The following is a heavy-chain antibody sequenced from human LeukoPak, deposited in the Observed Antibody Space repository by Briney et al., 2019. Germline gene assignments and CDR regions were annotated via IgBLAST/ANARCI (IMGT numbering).Heavy chain of an antibody. D-gene: IGHD1-26*01. V-gene: IGHV3-7*01. CDR2: MNIDGSEK. CDR3: ARDPVEWELLLDY. CDR1: GFTFRNFW. J-gene: IGHJ4*02. Sequence: GGSLRLSCAASGFTFRNFWMNWARQAPGKRPEWVANMNIDGSEKYYADSVKGRFSISRDNARNSVYLQMASLRVEDTAVYYCARDPVEWELLLDYWGQGTLVTVSS.